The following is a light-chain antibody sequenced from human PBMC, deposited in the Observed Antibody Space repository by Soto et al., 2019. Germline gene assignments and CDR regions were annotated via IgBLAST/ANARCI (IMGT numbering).Light chain of an antibody. CDR2: DDN. J-gene: IGLJ1*01. Sequence: SVLTQLPSVSAAPGQKVTISCSGGSSNIGGNSVSWYQQLPGTAPKLLIYDDNRRPSGIPDRFSGSKSGTSATLGITGFQTGDEADYHCGSWDSSLSADVFGTGTKVTVL. CDR1: SSNIGGNS. V-gene: IGLV1-51*01. CDR3: GSWDSSLSADV.